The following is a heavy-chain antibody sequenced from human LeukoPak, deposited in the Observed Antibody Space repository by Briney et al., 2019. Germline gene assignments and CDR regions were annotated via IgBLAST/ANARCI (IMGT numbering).Heavy chain of an antibody. Sequence: GASVKVSCKASGYTFTSYGISWVRQAPGQGLEWMGWISAYYGNTNYAQKLQGRVTMTTDTSTSTAYMELRSLRSDDTAVYYCARDHSYSGYDIYGMDVWGQGTTVTVSS. V-gene: IGHV1-18*01. D-gene: IGHD5-12*01. CDR2: ISAYYGNT. CDR1: GYTFTSYG. J-gene: IGHJ6*02. CDR3: ARDHSYSGYDIYGMDV.